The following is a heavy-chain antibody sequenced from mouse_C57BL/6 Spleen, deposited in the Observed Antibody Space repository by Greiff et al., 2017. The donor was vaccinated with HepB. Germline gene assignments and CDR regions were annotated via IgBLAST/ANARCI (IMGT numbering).Heavy chain of an antibody. V-gene: IGHV7-1*01. Sequence: EVKVVDSGGGLVQSGRSLRLSCATSGFTFSDFYMEWVRQAPGKGLEWIAASRNKANDYTTEYSASVKGRFIVSRDTSQSILYLQMNALRAEDTAIYYCARDRVGAMDYWGQGTSVTVSS. CDR2: SRNKANDYTT. J-gene: IGHJ4*01. D-gene: IGHD1-1*01. CDR3: ARDRVGAMDY. CDR1: GFTFSDFY.